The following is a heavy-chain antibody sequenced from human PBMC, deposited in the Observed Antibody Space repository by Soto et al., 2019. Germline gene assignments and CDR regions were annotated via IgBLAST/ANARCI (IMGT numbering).Heavy chain of an antibody. Sequence: GGSLRLSCAASGFTFSSYGMHWVRQAPGKGLEWVAVISYDGSNKYYADSVKGRFTISRDNSKNTLYLQMNSLRAEDTAVYYCAKDRYGNHYGMDVWGQGTTVTVSS. CDR2: ISYDGSNK. D-gene: IGHD1-1*01. CDR3: AKDRYGNHYGMDV. CDR1: GFTFSSYG. J-gene: IGHJ6*02. V-gene: IGHV3-30*18.